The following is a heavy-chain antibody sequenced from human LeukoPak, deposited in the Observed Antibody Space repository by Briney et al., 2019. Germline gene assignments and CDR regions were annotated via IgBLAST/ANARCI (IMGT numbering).Heavy chain of an antibody. CDR1: GGSISSYY. Sequence: SETLSLTCTVSGGSISSYYWSWIRQPPGKGLEWIGFIYYSGSTNYKPSLKSRVTISVDTSKKQFSLKLSSVTAADTAVYYCARVGDDYGDYGGGNDAFDIWGQGTMVTVSS. CDR3: ARVGDDYGDYGGGNDAFDI. J-gene: IGHJ3*02. D-gene: IGHD4-17*01. CDR2: IYYSGST. V-gene: IGHV4-59*01.